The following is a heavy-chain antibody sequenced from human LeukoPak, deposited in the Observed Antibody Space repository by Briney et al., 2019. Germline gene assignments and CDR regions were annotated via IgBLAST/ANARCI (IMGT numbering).Heavy chain of an antibody. J-gene: IGHJ6*03. V-gene: IGHV4-39*07. Sequence: SETLSLTCTVSGGSIISSSYYWGWIRQPPGKGLEWIGSIYYSGSTYYNPSLKSRVTISVDKSKNQFSLNLSSVTAADTAVYYCAREAHYDILTGYPYYYYYYMDVWGKGTTVTVSS. CDR2: IYYSGST. D-gene: IGHD3-9*01. CDR1: GGSIISSSYY. CDR3: AREAHYDILTGYPYYYYYYMDV.